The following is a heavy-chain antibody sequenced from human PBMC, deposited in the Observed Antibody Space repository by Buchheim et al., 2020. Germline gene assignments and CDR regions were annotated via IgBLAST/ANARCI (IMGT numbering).Heavy chain of an antibody. J-gene: IGHJ4*02. CDR2: FSGSSGRT. Sequence: EVQLLESGGGLVQPGGSLRLSCAASGFTFSSYAMSWVRQAPGKGLEWVSGFSGSSGRTYYRDSVQGRFTISRDNSKNTVYLQMNSLRAEDTAVYYCTRWNGWADYWGQGTL. D-gene: IGHD6-19*01. CDR3: TRWNGWADY. V-gene: IGHV3-23*01. CDR1: GFTFSSYA.